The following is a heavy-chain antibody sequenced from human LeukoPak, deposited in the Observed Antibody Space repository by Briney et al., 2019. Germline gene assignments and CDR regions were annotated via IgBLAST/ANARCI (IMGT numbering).Heavy chain of an antibody. Sequence: PGGSLRLSCAASGFTFDDYGMSWVRQAPGKGLEWVSGINWNGGSTGYADSVKGRFTMSRDNAKNLVFLQMNTVRAEDTAVYYCARDATRGGDFDYWGQGTLVTVSS. D-gene: IGHD3-16*01. CDR2: INWNGGST. J-gene: IGHJ4*02. V-gene: IGHV3-20*04. CDR1: GFTFDDYG. CDR3: ARDATRGGDFDY.